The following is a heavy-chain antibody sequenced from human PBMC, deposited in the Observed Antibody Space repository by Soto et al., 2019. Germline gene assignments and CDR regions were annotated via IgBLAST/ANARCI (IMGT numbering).Heavy chain of an antibody. CDR3: ARDNPGSGSYGPGDYYYMDV. V-gene: IGHV1-69*04. Sequence: ASVKVSCKASGGTFSSYTISWVRQAPGQGLEWMGRIIPILGIANYAQKFQGRVTITADKSTSTAYMELSSLRSEDTAVYYCARDNPGSGSYGPGDYYYMDVWGKGTTVTVSS. D-gene: IGHD3-10*01. CDR1: GGTFSSYT. J-gene: IGHJ6*03. CDR2: IIPILGIA.